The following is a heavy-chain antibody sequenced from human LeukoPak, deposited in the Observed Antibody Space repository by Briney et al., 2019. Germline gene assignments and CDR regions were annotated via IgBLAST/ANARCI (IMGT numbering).Heavy chain of an antibody. V-gene: IGHV4-61*01. CDR3: ARGGSNYDFWSGYSDY. D-gene: IGHD3-3*01. J-gene: IGHJ4*02. CDR1: GYSISSGYY. Sequence: SETLSLTCAVSGYSISSGYYWSWIRQPPGKGLEWIGYIYYSGSTNYNPSLKSRVTISVDTSKNQFSLKLSSVTAADTAVYYCARGGSNYDFWSGYSDYWGQGTLVTVSS. CDR2: IYYSGST.